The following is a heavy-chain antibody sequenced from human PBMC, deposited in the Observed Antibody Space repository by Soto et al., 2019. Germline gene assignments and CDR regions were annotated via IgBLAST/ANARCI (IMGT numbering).Heavy chain of an antibody. V-gene: IGHV1-2*04. CDR3: ARESLKWELLNWFDP. J-gene: IGHJ5*02. Sequence: ASVKVSCKASGYTFTGYYMHWVRQAPGQGLEWMGWINPNSGGTNYAQKFQGWVTMTRDTSISTAYMELSRLRSDDTAVYYCARESLKWELLNWFDPWGQGTLVTVSS. CDR1: GYTFTGYY. D-gene: IGHD1-26*01. CDR2: INPNSGGT.